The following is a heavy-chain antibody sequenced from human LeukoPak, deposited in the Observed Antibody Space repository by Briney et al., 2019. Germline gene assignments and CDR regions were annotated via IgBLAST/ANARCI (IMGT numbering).Heavy chain of an antibody. J-gene: IGHJ3*02. Sequence: SETLSLTCAVYGGSFSGYYWSWIRQPPGKGLEWIGEINHSGSTNYNPSLKSRVTISVDTSKNQFSLKLSSVTAADTAVYYCARPRFLLWFGGSGDAFDIWGQGTMVTVSS. CDR1: GGSFSGYY. D-gene: IGHD3-10*01. V-gene: IGHV4-34*01. CDR3: ARPRFLLWFGGSGDAFDI. CDR2: INHSGST.